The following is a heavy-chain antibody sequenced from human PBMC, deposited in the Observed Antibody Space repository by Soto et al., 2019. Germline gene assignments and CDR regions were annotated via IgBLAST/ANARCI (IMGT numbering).Heavy chain of an antibody. CDR1: GFTFSSYA. CDR2: ISYDGSNK. D-gene: IGHD5-18*01. J-gene: IGHJ4*02. V-gene: IGHV3-30-3*01. CDR3: ARDHLVDTAMAFRFDY. Sequence: QVQLVESGGGVVQPGRSLRLSCAASGFTFSSYAMHWVRQAPGKGLEWVAVISYDGSNKYYADSVKGRFTISRDNSKNTLYLQMNSLRAEDTAVYYCARDHLVDTAMAFRFDYWGQGTLVTVSS.